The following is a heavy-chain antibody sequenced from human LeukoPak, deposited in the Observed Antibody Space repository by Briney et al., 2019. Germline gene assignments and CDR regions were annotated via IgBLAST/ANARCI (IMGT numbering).Heavy chain of an antibody. CDR2: IYYSGST. CDR1: GGSISSYC. Sequence: SETLSLTCTVSGGSISSYCWSWIRQPPGKGLEWIGYIYYSGSTNYNPSLKSRVTISVDTSKNQFSLKLSSVTAADTAVYYCARDRTGYCSSTSCYGVYGMDVWGQGTTVTVSS. D-gene: IGHD2-2*03. V-gene: IGHV4-59*01. CDR3: ARDRTGYCSSTSCYGVYGMDV. J-gene: IGHJ6*02.